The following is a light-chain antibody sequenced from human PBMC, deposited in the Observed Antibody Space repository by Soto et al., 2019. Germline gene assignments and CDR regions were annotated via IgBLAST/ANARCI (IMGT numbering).Light chain of an antibody. J-gene: IGKJ4*01. CDR1: QSISSW. CDR3: QQYNSYPLT. CDR2: KAS. Sequence: DIQMTQSPSTLSASVGDRVTITCRASQSISSWLAWYQQKPGKAPKLLIYKASSLESGVPSRFSGSGSGTEFTLSISSRQPDDFATYYCQQYNSYPLTFGGGTKVEIK. V-gene: IGKV1-5*03.